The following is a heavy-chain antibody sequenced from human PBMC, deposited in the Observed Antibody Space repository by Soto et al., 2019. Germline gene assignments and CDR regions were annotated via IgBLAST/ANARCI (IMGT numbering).Heavy chain of an antibody. CDR2: IYSDGST. D-gene: IGHD5-18*01. CDR3: VRVEGYSYTLRDY. Sequence: EVQLVESGGGLVQPGGSLKLSCSASGFTVSTNYMTWVRQAPGKGLEWLSIIYSDGSTYYADSVKGRFTISRDNSKNTLYLQMNSLRPEDTAVYYCVRVEGYSYTLRDYWGQGTLVTVSS. CDR1: GFTVSTNY. V-gene: IGHV3-66*01. J-gene: IGHJ4*02.